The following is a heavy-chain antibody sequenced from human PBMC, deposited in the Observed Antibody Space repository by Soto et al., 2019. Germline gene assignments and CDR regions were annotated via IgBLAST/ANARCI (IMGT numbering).Heavy chain of an antibody. J-gene: IGHJ3*02. Sequence: QVQLQQWGAGLLKPSETLSLTCAVYGGSFSGYYWSWIRQPPGKGLEWIGEINHSGSTNYNPSLKSRVTISVDTSKNQFSLKLSSVIAADTAVYYCARGVWFGEFDAFDIWGQGTMVTVSS. V-gene: IGHV4-34*01. CDR1: GGSFSGYY. D-gene: IGHD3-10*01. CDR2: INHSGST. CDR3: ARGVWFGEFDAFDI.